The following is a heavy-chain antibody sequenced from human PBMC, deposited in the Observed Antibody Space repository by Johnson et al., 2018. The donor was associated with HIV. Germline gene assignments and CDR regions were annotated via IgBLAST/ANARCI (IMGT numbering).Heavy chain of an antibody. CDR3: ARGWQQRAFDI. V-gene: IGHV3-53*01. CDR2: IYSGGST. Sequence: VQLVESGGGLIQPGGSLRLSCAASGFTVSSNYMSWVRQAPGKGLEWVSVIYSGGSTDYADSVKGRFTSPRDNSKNTLDLQMNSLRAEDTAVYYCARGWQQRAFDIWGQGTMVTVSS. D-gene: IGHD6-13*01. J-gene: IGHJ3*02. CDR1: GFTVSSNY.